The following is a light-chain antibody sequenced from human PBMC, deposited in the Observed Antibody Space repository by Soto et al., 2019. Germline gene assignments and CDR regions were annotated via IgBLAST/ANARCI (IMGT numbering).Light chain of an antibody. CDR3: QQFASSPRT. V-gene: IGKV3-20*01. Sequence: EIVLTQSPVTLSLSPGERATLFCRSSQSVATSQLAWYQQKPGQAPSLLIGASSRATGVPDRFIASGSGTDFTLTISRLEPEDFAVYYCQQFASSPRTFGRGTTVEIK. CDR2: GAS. J-gene: IGKJ1*01. CDR1: QSVATSQ.